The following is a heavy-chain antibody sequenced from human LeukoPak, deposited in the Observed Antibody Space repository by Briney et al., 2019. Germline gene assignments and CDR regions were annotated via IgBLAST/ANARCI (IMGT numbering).Heavy chain of an antibody. CDR3: AKDQLVVAATRGGFDY. CDR1: GFTFSSYW. J-gene: IGHJ4*02. Sequence: GGSLRLSCAASGFTFSSYWMTWVRQAPGKGLEWVANIKQDGSVKYYVDSVKGRFTISRDNSKNTLYLQMNSLRAEDTAVYYCAKDQLVVAATRGGFDYWGQGTLVTVSS. CDR2: IKQDGSVK. V-gene: IGHV3-7*01. D-gene: IGHD2-15*01.